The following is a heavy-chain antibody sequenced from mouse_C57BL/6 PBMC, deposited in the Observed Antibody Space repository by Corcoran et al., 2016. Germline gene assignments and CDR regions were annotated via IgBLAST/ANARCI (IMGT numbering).Heavy chain of an antibody. CDR2: INPNNGGT. V-gene: IGHV1-26*01. CDR3: AREEATVALVY. J-gene: IGHJ2*01. Sequence: EVQLQQSGPELVKPGASVKISCKASGYTFTDYYMNWVKQSHGKSLEWIGDINPNNGGTSYNQKFKGKATLTVDKSSSTAYMELRSLTSEDSAVYYCAREEATVALVYWGQGTTLTFSS. CDR1: GYTFTDYY. D-gene: IGHD1-1*01.